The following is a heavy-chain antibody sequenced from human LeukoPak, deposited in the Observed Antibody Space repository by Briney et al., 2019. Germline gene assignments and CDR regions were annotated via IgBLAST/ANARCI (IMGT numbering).Heavy chain of an antibody. CDR1: GFTFSSYS. CDR3: AREAQYDFWSARSYYFDY. V-gene: IGHV3-21*01. D-gene: IGHD3-3*01. Sequence: PGGSLRLSCAASGFTFSSYSMNWVRQALGKGLEWVSPISSSSSYIYYADSVKGRFTISRDNAKNSLYLQMNSLRAEDTAVYYCAREAQYDFWSARSYYFDYWGQGTLVTVSS. J-gene: IGHJ4*02. CDR2: ISSSSSYI.